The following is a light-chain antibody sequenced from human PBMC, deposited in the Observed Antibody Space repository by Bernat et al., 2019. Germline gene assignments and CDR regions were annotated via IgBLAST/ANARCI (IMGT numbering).Light chain of an antibody. Sequence: AIQMTQSPSSLSASVGDGVTITCRASQAIRNDLAWYQQKAGKAPKVLIQAASNLQSGVPSRFSGSGSGTDFTLTISCLQPEDFATYYCLQDYNYPRTFGQGTKVEIK. J-gene: IGKJ1*01. CDR2: AAS. CDR1: QAIRND. V-gene: IGKV1-6*01. CDR3: LQDYNYPRT.